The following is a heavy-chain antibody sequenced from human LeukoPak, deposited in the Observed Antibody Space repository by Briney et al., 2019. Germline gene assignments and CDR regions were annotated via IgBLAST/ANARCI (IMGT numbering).Heavy chain of an antibody. Sequence: PGGSLRLSCEASGFTFSSNNIHWVRQAPGKGLEWVAAISSDGNNKWYAVAVKGRFTISRDNSKNTVYLQMNSLRVEDTALYYCARPGGDRSFDFWGQGSLVTVSS. CDR2: ISSDGNNK. CDR3: ARPGGDRSFDF. J-gene: IGHJ5*01. CDR1: GFTFSSNN. D-gene: IGHD2-21*02. V-gene: IGHV3-30-3*01.